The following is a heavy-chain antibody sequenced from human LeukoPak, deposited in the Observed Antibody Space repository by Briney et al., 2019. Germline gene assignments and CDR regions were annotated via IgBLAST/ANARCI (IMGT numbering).Heavy chain of an antibody. CDR1: GFTFYDYA. CDR3: AKDKGRVWVDY. D-gene: IGHD3-16*01. Sequence: PGGSLRLSRAASGFTFYDYAMHWVGQAPGKGLEGVSLISGDGGSTYYADSVKGRFTISRDNSKNSLYLQMNSLRTEDTALYYCAKDKGRVWVDYWGQGTLVTVSS. J-gene: IGHJ4*02. CDR2: ISGDGGST. V-gene: IGHV3-43*02.